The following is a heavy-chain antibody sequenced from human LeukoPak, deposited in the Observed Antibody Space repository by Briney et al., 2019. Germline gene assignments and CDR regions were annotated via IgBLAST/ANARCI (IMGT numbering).Heavy chain of an antibody. D-gene: IGHD6-13*01. CDR1: GGSINSGSYY. J-gene: IGHJ6*03. Sequence: SETLSLTCTVSGGSINSGSYYWSWIRQPAGKGLEWVGRIYTSGSTNYNPSLKSRLTISIDTSKNQFSLSLSSVTASDTAVYYCARDNWSAAAGYYYYMDVWGKGTTVTVSS. V-gene: IGHV4-61*02. CDR3: ARDNWSAAAGYYYYMDV. CDR2: IYTSGST.